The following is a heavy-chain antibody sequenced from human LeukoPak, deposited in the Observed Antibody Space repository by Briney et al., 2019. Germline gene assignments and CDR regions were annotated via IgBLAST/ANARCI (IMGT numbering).Heavy chain of an antibody. D-gene: IGHD3-3*01. J-gene: IGHJ4*02. CDR3: VRRDVFDTSGYFYY. V-gene: IGHV3-48*03. CDR2: ISSSGSPI. Sequence: GGSLRLSCGGSGFTLSNYEMTWVRQAPGKGLEWVSYISSSGSPIYYAESVKGRFTFSRDNARNSMYLQMNNLRAEDTAVYYCVRRDVFDTSGYFYYWGQGTQVTVSS. CDR1: GFTLSNYE.